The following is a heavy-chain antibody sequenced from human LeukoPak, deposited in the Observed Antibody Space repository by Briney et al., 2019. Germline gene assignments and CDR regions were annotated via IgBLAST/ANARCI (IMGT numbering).Heavy chain of an antibody. J-gene: IGHJ3*02. D-gene: IGHD3-22*01. V-gene: IGHV3-53*04. Sequence: GGSLRLSCAASGFTVSSNYMSWVRQAPGKGLEWVSVIYSGGSTYYADSVKGRFTISRHNSKSTLYLQMNSLRAEDTAVYYCASRDSSEDAFDIWGQGTMVTVSS. CDR3: ASRDSSEDAFDI. CDR2: IYSGGST. CDR1: GFTVSSNY.